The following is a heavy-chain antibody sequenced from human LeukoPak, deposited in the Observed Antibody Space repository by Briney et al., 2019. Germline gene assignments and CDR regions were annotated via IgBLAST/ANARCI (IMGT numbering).Heavy chain of an antibody. J-gene: IGHJ3*02. CDR2: INTNSGGT. D-gene: IGHD3-22*01. Sequence: ASVKVSCKASGYTFTGYYMHWVRQAPGQGLEWMGWINTNSGGTNYAQKFQGRVTMTRDTSISTAYMELRSLRSDDTAVYYCASLKNSYDSSGYLVTDAFDIWGQGTMVTVSS. CDR3: ASLKNSYDSSGYLVTDAFDI. CDR1: GYTFTGYY. V-gene: IGHV1-2*02.